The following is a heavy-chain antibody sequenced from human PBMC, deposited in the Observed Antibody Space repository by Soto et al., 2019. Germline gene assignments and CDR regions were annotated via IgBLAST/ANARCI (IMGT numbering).Heavy chain of an antibody. J-gene: IGHJ6*03. CDR2: MNPNSGNT. D-gene: IGHD3-3*01. CDR3: ARGLTIFGVVIISYMDV. V-gene: IGHV1-8*01. Sequence: QVQLVQSGAEVKKPGASVKVSCKASGYTFTSYDINWVRQATGQGLEWMGWMNPNSGNTGYAQKCQGRVTMTRNTSISTAYKELSSLRSEDTAVYYCARGLTIFGVVIISYMDVWGKGTTVTVSS. CDR1: GYTFTSYD.